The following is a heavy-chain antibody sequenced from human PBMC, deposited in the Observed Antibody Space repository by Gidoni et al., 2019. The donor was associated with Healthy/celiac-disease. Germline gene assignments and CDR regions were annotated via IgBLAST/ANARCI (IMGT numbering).Heavy chain of an antibody. V-gene: IGHV4-34*01. CDR1: GGSFSGYY. CDR3: AREQPDYDYVWGSYRYTGGVYS. D-gene: IGHD3-16*02. Sequence: QVQLQQWGAGLLKPSETLSLTCAVDGGSFSGYYWSWIRQPPGKGLEWIGEINHSGSTNYNPSLKSRVTISVDTSKNQFSRKLSSVTAADTAVYYCAREQPDYDYVWGSYRYTGGVYSWGQGTLVTVSS. J-gene: IGHJ4*02. CDR2: INHSGST.